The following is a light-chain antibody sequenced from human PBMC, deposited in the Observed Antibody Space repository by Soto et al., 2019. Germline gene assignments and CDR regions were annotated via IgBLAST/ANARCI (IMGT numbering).Light chain of an antibody. CDR2: DAS. CDR1: RSVRSY. V-gene: IGKV3-11*01. Sequence: EIVLTQSPATLSLSPGERATLSCRASRSVRSYLAWYQQKPGQAPRLLIYDASNRAAGIPASFSGSESETDLTLTINNLEPEDFAVYYCQQRYAWPPITFGQGTRLENK. CDR3: QQRYAWPPIT. J-gene: IGKJ5*01.